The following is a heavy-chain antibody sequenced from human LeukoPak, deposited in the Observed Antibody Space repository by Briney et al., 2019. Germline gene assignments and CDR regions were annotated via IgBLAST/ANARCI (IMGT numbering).Heavy chain of an antibody. V-gene: IGHV5-51*01. J-gene: IGHJ3*02. CDR3: AGIWLRAFDI. CDR1: GYRFTNYW. CDR2: IYPDDYDT. Sequence: KSLKISGMGTGYRFTNYWIASMRPMPGEGLEWMGIIYPDDYDTRDSPSFQGQVTISADKSISTAYLQWSSLKASDTAMYYCAGIWLRAFDIWGQGTMVTVSS. D-gene: IGHD3-16*01.